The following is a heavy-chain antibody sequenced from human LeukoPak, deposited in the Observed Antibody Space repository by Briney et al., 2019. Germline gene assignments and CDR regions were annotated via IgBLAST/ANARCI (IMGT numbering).Heavy chain of an antibody. CDR1: GFIFNNYW. CDR2: IKQDGSET. Sequence: GGSLRPSCAASGFIFNNYWMTWVRRAPGKGLEWVATIKQDGSETYYVDSVKGRFTISRDNTKNSLYLQMNSLRAEDTAVFYCARDQYDTWSRRGNFDSWGQGTLVIVSS. J-gene: IGHJ4*02. V-gene: IGHV3-7*03. D-gene: IGHD3/OR15-3a*01. CDR3: ARDQYDTWSRRGNFDS.